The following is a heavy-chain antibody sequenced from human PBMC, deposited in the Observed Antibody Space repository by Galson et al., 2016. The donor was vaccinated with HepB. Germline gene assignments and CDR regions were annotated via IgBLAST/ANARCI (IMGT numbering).Heavy chain of an antibody. Sequence: SLRLSCAGSGFTFGDYTMNWFRQAPGKGLEWLGFIRGKAYGGTPQYAASVKGRFTIPRGDSKNIAYLQVSSLKIEDTARYYFARGYYYGDFARPAFDSWGQGTLVTVSS. CDR2: IRGKAYGGTP. CDR1: GFTFGDYT. V-gene: IGHV3-49*03. D-gene: IGHD4-17*01. J-gene: IGHJ4*02. CDR3: ARGYYYGDFARPAFDS.